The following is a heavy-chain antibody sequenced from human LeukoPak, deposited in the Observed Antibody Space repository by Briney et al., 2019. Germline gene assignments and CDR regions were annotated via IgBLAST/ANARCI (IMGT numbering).Heavy chain of an antibody. D-gene: IGHD4-17*01. CDR1: GYTFTGYY. J-gene: IGHJ6*03. CDR2: INPNSGGT. V-gene: IGHV1-2*02. CDR3: ATNYGDYLSYYYMDV. Sequence: ASVKVSCKASGYTFTGYYMHWVRQAPGQGLEWMGWINPNSGGTNYAQKFQGRVTMTRDTSISTAYMELSRLGSDDTAVYYCATNYGDYLSYYYMDVWGKGTTVTVSS.